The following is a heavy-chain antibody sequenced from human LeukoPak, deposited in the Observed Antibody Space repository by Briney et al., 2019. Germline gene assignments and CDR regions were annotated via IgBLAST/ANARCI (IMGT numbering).Heavy chain of an antibody. CDR2: ISGSGGRT. D-gene: IGHD3-10*01. V-gene: IGHV3-23*01. CDR1: GFTFSSYA. Sequence: PGGSLRLSCAASGFTFSSYAMSWVRQAPGKGLEWVSAISGSGGRTYYADSVKGRFTISRDNSKNTLYLQMNRLRAEDTAVYYCAKDWYYYGSGSYLGPVFDYWGQGTLVTVSS. J-gene: IGHJ4*02. CDR3: AKDWYYYGSGSYLGPVFDY.